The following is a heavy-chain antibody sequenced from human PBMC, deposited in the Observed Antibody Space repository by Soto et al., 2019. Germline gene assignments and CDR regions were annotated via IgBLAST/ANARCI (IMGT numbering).Heavy chain of an antibody. V-gene: IGHV4-61*05. Sequence: PSETLSLTCTVSGGSISSSSYYWGWIRQPPGKGLEWIGYIYYSGSTNYNPSLKSRVTISVDTSKNQFSLKLSSVTAADTAVYYCARSHYDILTGYYMPFDYWGQGTLVTVSS. D-gene: IGHD3-9*01. CDR1: GGSISSSSYY. CDR2: IYYSGST. CDR3: ARSHYDILTGYYMPFDY. J-gene: IGHJ4*02.